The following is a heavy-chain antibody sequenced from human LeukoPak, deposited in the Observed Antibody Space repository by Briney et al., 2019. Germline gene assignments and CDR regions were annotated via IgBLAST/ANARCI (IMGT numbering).Heavy chain of an antibody. V-gene: IGHV4-39*01. J-gene: IGHJ5*02. CDR3: AMLRSGSYWGGLYNWFDP. D-gene: IGHD1-26*01. CDR1: GGSISSSSYY. CDR2: MYYSGST. Sequence: PSETLSLTCTVSGGSISSSSYYWGWIRQPQGKGLEWIGSMYYSGSTYYNPSLKSRVTISVDTSKNQFSLKLSSVTAADTAVYYCAMLRSGSYWGGLYNWFDPWGQGILVTVSS.